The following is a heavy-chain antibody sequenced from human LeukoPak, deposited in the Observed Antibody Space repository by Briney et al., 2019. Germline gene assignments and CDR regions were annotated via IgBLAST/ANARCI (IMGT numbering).Heavy chain of an antibody. CDR2: INPGDSRI. CDR3: ARHFDSSWLAY. V-gene: IGHV5-51*01. Sequence: GESLKISCKASGYIFTDYWIGWVRHVPGKGLEWLGNINPGDSRITHSPSFQGQVTLSADKSITTAYLQWNNLQASDTAIYHCARHFDSSWLAYWGQGTLVTVSS. D-gene: IGHD6-13*01. CDR1: GYIFTDYW. J-gene: IGHJ4*02.